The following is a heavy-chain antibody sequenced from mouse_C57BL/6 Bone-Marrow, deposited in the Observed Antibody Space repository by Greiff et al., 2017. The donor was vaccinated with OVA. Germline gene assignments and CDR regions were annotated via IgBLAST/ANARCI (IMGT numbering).Heavy chain of an antibody. D-gene: IGHD1-1*01. V-gene: IGHV1-72*01. CDR3: ARNDYGSSYYFDY. CDR1: GYTFTSYW. J-gene: IGHJ2*01. Sequence: VQLQQSGAELVKPGASVKLSCKASGYTFTSYWMHWVKQRPGRGLAWIGRFYPDSGGTTYNEQFTGKATLTVDKPSSTAYMQLSSLTSEDSAVYYCARNDYGSSYYFDYWGQGTTLTVSS. CDR2: FYPDSGGT.